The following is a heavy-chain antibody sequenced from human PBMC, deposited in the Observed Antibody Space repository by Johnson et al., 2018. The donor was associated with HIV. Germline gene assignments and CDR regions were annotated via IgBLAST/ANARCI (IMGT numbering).Heavy chain of an antibody. D-gene: IGHD2-21*02. CDR2: IKSKTDGGTT. Sequence: VQLVESGGGLVKPGGSLRLSCAASGFTFSNAWMSWVRQAPGKGLEWVGRIKSKTDGGTTDYAAPVKGRFTISRDNSKNTLYLQMGSLRAEDMAVYYCARGTVCGGDCYSRAFDIWGQGTMVTVSS. CDR1: GFTFSNAW. J-gene: IGHJ3*02. CDR3: ARGTVCGGDCYSRAFDI. V-gene: IGHV3-15*01.